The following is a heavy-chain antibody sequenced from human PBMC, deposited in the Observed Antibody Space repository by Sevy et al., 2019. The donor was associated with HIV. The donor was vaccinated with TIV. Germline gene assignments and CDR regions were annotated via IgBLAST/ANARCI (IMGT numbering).Heavy chain of an antibody. V-gene: IGHV4-4*02. Sequence: SETLSLTCAVSGDSISSNTWWSWVRQPPGKGLEWIGEIYHSGNTNYNPSLKSRVTISVDKSKNQFSLKLNSVTAADTAVYYCARQSYGSGSRHSMDVWGQGTTVTVSS. CDR3: ARQSYGSGSRHSMDV. CDR2: IYHSGNT. J-gene: IGHJ6*02. CDR1: GDSISSNTW. D-gene: IGHD3-10*01.